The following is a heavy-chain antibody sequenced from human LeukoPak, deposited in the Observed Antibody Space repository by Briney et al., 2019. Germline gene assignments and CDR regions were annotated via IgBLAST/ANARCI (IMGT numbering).Heavy chain of an antibody. V-gene: IGHV3-48*01. CDR2: ISSGSSST. CDR3: ASGMTTVRRGYDAFDI. D-gene: IGHD4-17*01. J-gene: IGHJ3*02. Sequence: PEGSLRLSCAASGFTFSSYSLNWVRQAPGKGLEWLSYISSGSSSTYYADSVKGRYTISRDNARNSLYLQMNSLRAEDTAVYYCASGMTTVRRGYDAFDIWGRGTMVTVSS. CDR1: GFTFSSYS.